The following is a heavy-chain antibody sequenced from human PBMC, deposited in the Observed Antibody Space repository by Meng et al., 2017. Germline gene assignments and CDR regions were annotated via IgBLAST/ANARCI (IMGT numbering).Heavy chain of an antibody. CDR2: IYSGGST. CDR1: GFACTTSY. CDR3: ARDSSSGWYHNY. Sequence: EAPVVGTGGVSIQLGAPLRPACTAHGFACTTSYMSWVRQAPGKGLKGLSVIYSGGSTYYADSVKGRFSISSDNSKNTLYLQMNSLRAEDTAVYFCARDSSSGWYHNYWGQGTLVTVSS. J-gene: IGHJ4*02. D-gene: IGHD6-19*01. V-gene: IGHV3-53*02.